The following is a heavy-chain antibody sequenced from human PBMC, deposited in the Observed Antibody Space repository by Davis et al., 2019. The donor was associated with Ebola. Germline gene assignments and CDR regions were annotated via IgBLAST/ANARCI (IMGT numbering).Heavy chain of an antibody. Sequence: GESLKISCAASGFTFSDYYMSWIRQAPGKGLEWVSYISSSGSTIYYADSVKGRFTISRDNAKNSLYLQMNSLRAEDTAVYYCARKTVGARDGAGTTDNAFDIWGQGTMVIVSS. CDR3: ARKTVGARDGAGTTDNAFDI. J-gene: IGHJ3*02. V-gene: IGHV3-11*04. D-gene: IGHD1-26*01. CDR1: GFTFSDYY. CDR2: ISSSGSTI.